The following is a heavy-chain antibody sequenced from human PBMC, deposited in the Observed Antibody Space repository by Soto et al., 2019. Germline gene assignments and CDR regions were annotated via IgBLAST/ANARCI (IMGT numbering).Heavy chain of an antibody. J-gene: IGHJ3*01. CDR1: GFDFNSHA. CDR3: VKDRMHYNAVWDSFDV. V-gene: IGHV3-23*03. D-gene: IGHD1-20*01. CDR2: IGSGDTDI. Sequence: EVQLLESGGGFVQPGGSLRVSCAASGFDFNSHAMSWVRQAPGKGLEWVSGIGSGDTDIYYADSVTGRFIITRVNSKGTVFLQMKSLRVEDTAVYYCVKDRMHYNAVWDSFDVWGQGTLVSVS.